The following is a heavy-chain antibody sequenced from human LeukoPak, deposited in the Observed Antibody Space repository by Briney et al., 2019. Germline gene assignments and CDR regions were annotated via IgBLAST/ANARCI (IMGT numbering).Heavy chain of an antibody. D-gene: IGHD4-17*01. Sequence: GGSLRLSCAVYGFTFSDHYMSWIRQAPGKALEWVAYITPDGGAQYYTNSVKGRFTLSRDNTKNSVYLQMNSLRADDTAVYYCARDDYGDYGFDYWGQGTLVTVSS. CDR3: ARDDYGDYGFDY. CDR2: ITPDGGAQ. J-gene: IGHJ4*02. CDR1: GFTFSDHY. V-gene: IGHV3-11*01.